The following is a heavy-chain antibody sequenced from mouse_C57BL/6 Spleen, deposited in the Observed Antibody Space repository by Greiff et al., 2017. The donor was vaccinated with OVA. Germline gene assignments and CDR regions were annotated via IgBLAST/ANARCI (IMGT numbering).Heavy chain of an antibody. CDR2: INYDGSST. CDR1: GFTFSDYY. CDR3: AREGDSFDY. Sequence: EVQLVESEGGLVQPGSSMTLSCTASGFTFSDYYLAWVRQVPEKGLGWVANINYDGSSTYYLDSLKSRFIFSRDNAKNMLYLQMSSLKSEDTATYYCAREGDSFDYWGQGTTLTVSS. V-gene: IGHV5-16*01. J-gene: IGHJ2*01.